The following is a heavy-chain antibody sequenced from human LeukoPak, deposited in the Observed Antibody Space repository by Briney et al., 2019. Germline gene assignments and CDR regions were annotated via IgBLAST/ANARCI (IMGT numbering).Heavy chain of an antibody. D-gene: IGHD4-17*01. CDR3: ASSGSTTVTTGYFDY. J-gene: IGHJ4*02. CDR2: IKQDGSEK. Sequence: GGSLRLSCAAAGFSFSSNWMSWVRQAPGEGLEWVANIKQDGSEKYYVDSVKGRFTISRDNANNSLYQQMNSLRAEDTAVYYCASSGSTTVTTGYFDYWGQGTLVTVSS. V-gene: IGHV3-7*01. CDR1: GFSFSSNW.